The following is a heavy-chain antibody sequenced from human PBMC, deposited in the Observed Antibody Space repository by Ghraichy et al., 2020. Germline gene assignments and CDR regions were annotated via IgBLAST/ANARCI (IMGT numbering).Heavy chain of an antibody. J-gene: IGHJ4*02. Sequence: SETLSLTCAVSGDSVSTSWWSWLRQAPGQGLEWIGEVYHTGSTHYNPSFKSRVTLSVDRSKNYLFLNLRSMTAADTAVYYCAKHIDYYGGYWGQGTLVTVSS. CDR3: AKHIDYYGGY. CDR1: GDSVSTSW. CDR2: VYHTGST. V-gene: IGHV4-4*02. D-gene: IGHD2-21*01.